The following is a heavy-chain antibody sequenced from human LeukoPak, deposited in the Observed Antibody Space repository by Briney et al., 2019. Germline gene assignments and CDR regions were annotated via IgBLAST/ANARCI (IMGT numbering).Heavy chain of an antibody. CDR1: GFTFSSYW. Sequence: GGSLRLSCAASGFTFSSYWMSWVRQAPGKGLVWVSRINSDGSSTSYADSVKGRFTISRDNAKNTLHLQMNSLRAEDTAVYYCARAVYYYYYMDVWGKGTTVTVSS. CDR2: INSDGSST. J-gene: IGHJ6*03. V-gene: IGHV3-74*01. CDR3: ARAVYYYYYMDV.